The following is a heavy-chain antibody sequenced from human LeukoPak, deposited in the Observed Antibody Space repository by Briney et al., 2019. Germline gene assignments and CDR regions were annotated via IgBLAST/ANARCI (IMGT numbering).Heavy chain of an antibody. D-gene: IGHD5-24*01. Sequence: GGSLRLSCAASGFTFSSWSMSWARQAPGKGLEWVSAISSTGGSTYYADSVKGRFTISRDNAKNSLYLQMNSLRAEDTAVYYCASGREGYNYVPMTDDYWGQGTLVTVSS. CDR3: ASGREGYNYVPMTDDY. J-gene: IGHJ4*02. CDR2: ISSTGGST. V-gene: IGHV3-23*01. CDR1: GFTFSSWS.